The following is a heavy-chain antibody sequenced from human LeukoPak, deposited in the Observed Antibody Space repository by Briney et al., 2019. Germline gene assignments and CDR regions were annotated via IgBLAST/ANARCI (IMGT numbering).Heavy chain of an antibody. D-gene: IGHD3-22*01. Sequence: GASVKVSCKVSGYTLTELSMHWVRQAPGKGLEWMGGFDPEDGETIYAQKFQGRVTMTEDTSTDTAYTELSSLRSEDTAVYYCAIAPRYDSSGYYYEGRAFDYWGQGTLVTVSS. CDR1: GYTLTELS. J-gene: IGHJ4*02. CDR3: AIAPRYDSSGYYYEGRAFDY. CDR2: FDPEDGET. V-gene: IGHV1-24*01.